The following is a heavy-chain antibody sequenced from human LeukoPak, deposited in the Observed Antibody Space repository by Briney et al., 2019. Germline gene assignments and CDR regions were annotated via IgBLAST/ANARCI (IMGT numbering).Heavy chain of an antibody. J-gene: IGHJ6*02. V-gene: IGHV3-23*01. CDR1: GFTFSSDA. Sequence: PGGSLRLSCAASGFTFSSDAMSWVRQAPGKGLEWVSAISGSGGSTYYADSVKGRFTISRDNSKNTLYLQMNSLRAEDTAVYYCAKDRFGGYYGMDVWGQGTTVTVSS. D-gene: IGHD3-10*01. CDR3: AKDRFGGYYGMDV. CDR2: ISGSGGST.